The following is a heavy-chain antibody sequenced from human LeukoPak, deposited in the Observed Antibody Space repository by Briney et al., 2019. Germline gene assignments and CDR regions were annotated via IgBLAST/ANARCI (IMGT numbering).Heavy chain of an antibody. V-gene: IGHV3-21*01. Sequence: ETLSLTCTVSGGSISSHYWSWIRQPRGKGLEWVSSVTSSSRYTFYADSVKGRFTISRDNAKNSLYLQMNSLRAEDTAVYFCASDRGSYCSGGSCLDAFDIWGQGTMVTVSS. CDR2: VTSSSRYT. CDR1: GGSISSHY. CDR3: ASDRGSYCSGGSCLDAFDI. J-gene: IGHJ3*02. D-gene: IGHD2-15*01.